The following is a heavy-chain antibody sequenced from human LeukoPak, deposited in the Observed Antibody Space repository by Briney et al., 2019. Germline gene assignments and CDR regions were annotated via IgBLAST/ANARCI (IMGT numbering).Heavy chain of an antibody. Sequence: GGSLRPSCAASGFTFSSYSMNWVRQAPGKGLEWVSSISSSSSYIYYADSVKGRFTISRDNAKNSLYLQMNSLRAEDTAVYYCARGRGDPVFDYWGQGTLVTVSS. V-gene: IGHV3-21*01. CDR1: GFTFSSYS. CDR3: ARGRGDPVFDY. CDR2: ISSSSSYI. J-gene: IGHJ4*02. D-gene: IGHD3-10*01.